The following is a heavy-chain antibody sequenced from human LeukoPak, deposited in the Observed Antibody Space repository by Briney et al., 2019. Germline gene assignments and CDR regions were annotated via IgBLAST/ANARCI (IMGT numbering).Heavy chain of an antibody. J-gene: IGHJ4*02. D-gene: IGHD4-17*01. Sequence: GGSLRLSCAASGFTVSFKYMSWVRQAPGKGLEWVSVIYSGGSTYYADSVKGRFTISRDNPKNTLYLQINSLRAEDTAVYYCASRPSGDYPYFDYWGQGTLVTVSS. CDR3: ASRPSGDYPYFDY. V-gene: IGHV3-66*01. CDR1: GFTVSFKY. CDR2: IYSGGST.